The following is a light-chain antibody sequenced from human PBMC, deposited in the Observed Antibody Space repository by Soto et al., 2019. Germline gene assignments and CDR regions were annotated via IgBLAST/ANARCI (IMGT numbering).Light chain of an antibody. CDR3: QQLHVYPST. CDR2: AGT. Sequence: IQLTQSPSSLSASVGDRVTITCRASQDINSYLAWYQQKPGKAPNLLIYAGTSLQSGVPSRFSGSGSGTEFTLTISSXQPEDFATYYCQQLHVYPSTFGGGTKVDIK. CDR1: QDINSY. J-gene: IGKJ4*01. V-gene: IGKV1-9*01.